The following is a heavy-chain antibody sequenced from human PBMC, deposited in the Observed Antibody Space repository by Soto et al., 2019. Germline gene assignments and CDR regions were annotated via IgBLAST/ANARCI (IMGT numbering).Heavy chain of an antibody. CDR1: GFTFSSYW. CDR2: IKQDGSEK. D-gene: IGHD3-22*01. Sequence: GGSLRLSCAASGFTFSSYWMSWVRQAPGKGLEWVANIKQDGSEKYYVDSVKGRFTISRDNAKNSLYLQMNSLRAEDTAVYYCARTTKRSXSGYYDSSGHRYYGMDVWGQGTTVTVSS. J-gene: IGHJ6*02. V-gene: IGHV3-7*03. CDR3: ARTTKRSXSGYYDSSGHRYYGMDV.